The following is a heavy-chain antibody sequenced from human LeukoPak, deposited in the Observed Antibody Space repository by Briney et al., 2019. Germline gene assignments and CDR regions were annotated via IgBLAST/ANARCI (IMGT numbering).Heavy chain of an antibody. CDR1: GGSISTSHYY. D-gene: IGHD2-2*01. Sequence: PSETLSLTCTVSGGSISTSHYYWGWIRQPPGKGLEWIGNIFYSGSTYYSPSLKSRVTISLDTSRNQFSLKLTSVTAADTAVYYCARGRYCSSGGCYFDFWGQGTLVTVSS. J-gene: IGHJ4*02. CDR2: IFYSGST. V-gene: IGHV4-39*07. CDR3: ARGRYCSSGGCYFDF.